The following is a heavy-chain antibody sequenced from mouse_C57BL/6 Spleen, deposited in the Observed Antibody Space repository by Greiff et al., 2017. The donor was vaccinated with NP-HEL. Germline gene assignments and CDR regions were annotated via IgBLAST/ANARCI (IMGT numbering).Heavy chain of an antibody. CDR2: ISSGGSYT. V-gene: IGHV5-6*01. J-gene: IGHJ4*01. CDR3: ARYYGSSLDAMDY. Sequence: EVKLMESGGDLVKPGGSLKLSCAASGFTFSSYGMSWVRQTPDKRLEWVATISSGGSYTYYPDSVKGRFTISRDNAKNTLYLQMSSLKSEDTAMYYCARYYGSSLDAMDYWGQGTSVTVSS. CDR1: GFTFSSYG. D-gene: IGHD1-1*01.